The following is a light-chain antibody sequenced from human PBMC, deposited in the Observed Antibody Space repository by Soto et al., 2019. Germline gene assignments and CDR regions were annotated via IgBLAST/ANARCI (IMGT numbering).Light chain of an antibody. V-gene: IGKV3-15*01. J-gene: IGKJ1*01. Sequence: EIGMTQSPATLSVSPGERVTLSFRASQSVSSNFAWYQQKPGQGPRLLIYGASTRATGIPARFSGSGSGTEFTLTISSLQSEDFALYYCQQYNIWPQTFGQGTKVDI. CDR3: QQYNIWPQT. CDR1: QSVSSN. CDR2: GAS.